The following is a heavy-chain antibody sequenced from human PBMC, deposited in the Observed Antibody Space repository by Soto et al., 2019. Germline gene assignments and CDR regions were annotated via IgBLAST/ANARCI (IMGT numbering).Heavy chain of an antibody. CDR1: GDSVSSGDSY. D-gene: IGHD3-22*01. J-gene: IGHJ4*02. CDR3: VRGGNPYHYDTSGPGTFDK. CDR2: TSFSGYT. V-gene: IGHV4-30-4*01. Sequence: QVQLQESGPGLVKPSQTLSLTCSVSGDSVSSGDSYWSWIRQPPGKALEWIGYTSFSGYTSYRPSLKSRVTISVDMSKSQFSLRLTSVTAADTAVYYCVRGGNPYHYDTSGPGTFDKWGQGALVSVSS.